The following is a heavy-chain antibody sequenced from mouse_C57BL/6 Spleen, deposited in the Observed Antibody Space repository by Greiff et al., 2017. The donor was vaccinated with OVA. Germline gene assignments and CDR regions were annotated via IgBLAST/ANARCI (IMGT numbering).Heavy chain of an antibody. V-gene: IGHV1-80*01. CDR2: IYPGDGDT. CDR3: ARSAYDYEVDY. Sequence: QVQLQQSGAELVKPGASVKISCKASGYAFSSYWMNWVKQRPGKGLEWIGQIYPGDGDTNYNGKFKGKATLTADKSSSTAYMQLSSLTSEDSAVYFCARSAYDYEVDYWGQGTTLTVSS. CDR1: GYAFSSYW. D-gene: IGHD2-4*01. J-gene: IGHJ2*01.